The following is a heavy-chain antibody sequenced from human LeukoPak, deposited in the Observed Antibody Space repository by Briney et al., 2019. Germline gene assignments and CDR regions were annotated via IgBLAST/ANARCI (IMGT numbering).Heavy chain of an antibody. J-gene: IGHJ3*02. CDR2: IYYSGST. Sequence: SETLSLTCTVSGGSISSYYWSWIRQPLGKGLEWIGYIYYSGSTNYNPSLKSRVTISVDTSKNQFSLKLSSVTAADTAVYYCARVRDGFLDAFDIWGQGTMVTVSS. D-gene: IGHD5-24*01. CDR3: ARVRDGFLDAFDI. V-gene: IGHV4-59*08. CDR1: GGSISSYY.